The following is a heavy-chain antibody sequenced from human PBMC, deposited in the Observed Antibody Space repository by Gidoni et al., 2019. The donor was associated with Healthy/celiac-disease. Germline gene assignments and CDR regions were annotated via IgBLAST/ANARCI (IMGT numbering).Heavy chain of an antibody. J-gene: IGHJ3*02. Sequence: EVQLVESGGGLVQPGRSLRLSCAASGFTFDDYAMHWVRQAPGKGLEWVSGISWNSGSIGYADSVKGRFTISRDNAKNSLYLQMNSLRAEDTALYYCAKASPWSSGGAFDIWGQGTMVTVSS. CDR1: GFTFDDYA. D-gene: IGHD2-8*02. CDR2: ISWNSGSI. V-gene: IGHV3-9*01. CDR3: AKASPWSSGGAFDI.